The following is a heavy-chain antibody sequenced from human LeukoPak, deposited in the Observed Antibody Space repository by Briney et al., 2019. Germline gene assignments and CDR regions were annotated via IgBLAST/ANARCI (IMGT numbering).Heavy chain of an antibody. Sequence: GGSLRLSCAAPGFTFSNYWVHWVRQAPGKGLVWVSRINRDGSTTKYADSVKGRFTVSRDNAKNTLNLQMNSLRAEDTAVYYCARDKKSGESSEIDYWGQGTLVTVSS. CDR2: INRDGSTT. CDR3: ARDKKSGESSEIDY. J-gene: IGHJ4*02. CDR1: GFTFSNYW. V-gene: IGHV3-74*03. D-gene: IGHD3-10*01.